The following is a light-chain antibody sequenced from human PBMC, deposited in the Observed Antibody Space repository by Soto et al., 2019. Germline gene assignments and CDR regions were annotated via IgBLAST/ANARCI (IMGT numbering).Light chain of an antibody. CDR1: SSNIGTSS. J-gene: IGLJ1*01. V-gene: IGLV1-44*01. CDR3: AAWDDSLNGHV. Sequence: SALTQPHSASGTPGQRVTMSCSGSSSNIGTSSVHWFQQLPGTAPKLLISTTNQRPSGVPERFSGSKSGTSASLAISGLQSEDEADYYCAAWDDSLNGHVFGTGTKVTVL. CDR2: TTN.